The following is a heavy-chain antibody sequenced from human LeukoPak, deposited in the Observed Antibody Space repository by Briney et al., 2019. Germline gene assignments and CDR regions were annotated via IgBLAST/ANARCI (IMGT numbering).Heavy chain of an antibody. J-gene: IGHJ5*01. CDR2: VYSGGQT. V-gene: IGHV3-66*01. CDR1: GIIVSSNY. D-gene: IGHD5-18*01. CDR3: ARCDPRYSYGYIDS. Sequence: GGSLRLSCAASGIIVSSNYMSWVRQVPGKGLEWVSVVYSGGQTHYTDSVGGRFTISRDNSKNTLYLHMNNLSAEDTAVYYCARCDPRYSYGYIDSWGQGTLVTVSS.